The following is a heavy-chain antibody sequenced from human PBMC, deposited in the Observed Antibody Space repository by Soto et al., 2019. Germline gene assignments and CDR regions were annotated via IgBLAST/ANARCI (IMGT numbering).Heavy chain of an antibody. CDR2: ISSSSSTI. CDR1: GFTFSSYG. J-gene: IGHJ4*02. CDR3: ARSPDCSSTSCYAQFDY. V-gene: IGHV3-48*01. Sequence: GGSLRLSCAASGFTFSSYGMHWVRQAPGKGLEWVSYISSSSSTIYYADSVKGRFTISRDNANNSLYLQMNSLRAEDTAVYYCARSPDCSSTSCYAQFDYWGQGTLVTVSS. D-gene: IGHD2-2*01.